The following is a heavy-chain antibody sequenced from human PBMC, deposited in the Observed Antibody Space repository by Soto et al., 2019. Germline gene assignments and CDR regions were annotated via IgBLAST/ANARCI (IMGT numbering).Heavy chain of an antibody. D-gene: IGHD6-13*01. CDR2: INHSGST. V-gene: IGHV4-34*01. CDR1: GGSFSGYY. J-gene: IGHJ5*02. CDR3: ATVLGRVAAAYGWFDP. Sequence: SETLSLTCAVYGGSFSGYYWSWIRQPPGKGLEWIGEINHSGSTNYNPSLKSRVTISVDTSKNQFSLKLSSVTAADTAVYYCATVLGRVAAAYGWFDPWGQGTLVTVSS.